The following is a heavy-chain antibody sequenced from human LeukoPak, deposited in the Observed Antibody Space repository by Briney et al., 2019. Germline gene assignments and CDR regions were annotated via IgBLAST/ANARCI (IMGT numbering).Heavy chain of an antibody. CDR1: GYSISSGYY. CDR2: IYHSGST. D-gene: IGHD2-2*01. CDR3: ARVVGSSTPLSMDA. J-gene: IGHJ6*03. Sequence: PSETLSLTCTVSGYSISSGYYWGWIRQPPGKGLEWIGSIYHSGSTYYNPSLKSRVTISVDTSKNQFSLKLSSVTAADTAVYYCARVVGSSTPLSMDAWGKGTTVTVSS. V-gene: IGHV4-38-2*02.